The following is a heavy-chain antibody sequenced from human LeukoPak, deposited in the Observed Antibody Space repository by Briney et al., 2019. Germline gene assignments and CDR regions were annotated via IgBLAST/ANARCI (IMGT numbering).Heavy chain of an antibody. CDR1: GFTFGDYA. J-gene: IGHJ6*03. D-gene: IGHD3-3*01. CDR3: TRVGAGDYDFWSGYYSRYYYYMDV. CDR2: IRSKAYGGTT. V-gene: IGHV3-49*04. Sequence: GGSLRLSCTDSGFTFGDYAMSWVRQAPGKGLEWVGFIRSKAYGGTTEYAASVKGRFTISRDDSKSIAYLQMNSLKTEDTAVYYCTRVGAGDYDFWSGYYSRYYYYMDVWGKGTTATVSS.